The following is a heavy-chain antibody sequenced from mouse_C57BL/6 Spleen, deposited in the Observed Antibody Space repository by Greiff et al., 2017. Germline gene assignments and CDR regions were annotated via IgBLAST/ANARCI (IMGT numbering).Heavy chain of an antibody. CDR3: ASPAYYSNSWFAY. CDR1: GYAFTNYL. V-gene: IGHV1-54*01. D-gene: IGHD2-5*01. J-gene: IGHJ3*01. Sequence: QVQLKQSGAELVRPGTSVKVSCKASGYAFTNYLIEWVKQRPGQGLEWIGVINPGSGGTNYNEKFKGKATLTADKSSSTAYMQLSSLTSEDSAVYFCASPAYYSNSWFAYWGQGTLVTVSA. CDR2: INPGSGGT.